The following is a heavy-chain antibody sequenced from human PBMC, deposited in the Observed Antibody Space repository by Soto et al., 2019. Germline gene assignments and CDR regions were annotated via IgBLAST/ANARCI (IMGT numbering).Heavy chain of an antibody. CDR3: ARVVAVAGTSWWFDP. CDR2: INHSGST. Sequence: QVQLQQWGAGLLKPSETLSLTCAVYGGSFSGYYWSWIRQPPGKGLEGIGEINHSGSTNYNPSLKSRVTISVDTSKNQFSLKLSSVTAADTAVYYCARVVAVAGTSWWFDPWGQGTLVTVSS. D-gene: IGHD6-19*01. CDR1: GGSFSGYY. J-gene: IGHJ5*02. V-gene: IGHV4-34*01.